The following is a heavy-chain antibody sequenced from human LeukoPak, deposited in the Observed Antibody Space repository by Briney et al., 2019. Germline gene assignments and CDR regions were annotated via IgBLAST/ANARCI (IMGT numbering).Heavy chain of an antibody. CDR3: ARVPHYYGSGSYNRGLWFDP. CDR2: ISAYNGNT. V-gene: IGHV1-18*01. Sequence: ASVKVSCKASGYTFTSYGISWVRQAPGQGLEWMGWISAYNGNTNYAQKLQGRVTMTTDTSTSTAYMELRSLRSDDTAVYYCARVPHYYGSGSYNRGLWFDPWGQGTLVTVSS. D-gene: IGHD3-10*01. CDR1: GYTFTSYG. J-gene: IGHJ5*02.